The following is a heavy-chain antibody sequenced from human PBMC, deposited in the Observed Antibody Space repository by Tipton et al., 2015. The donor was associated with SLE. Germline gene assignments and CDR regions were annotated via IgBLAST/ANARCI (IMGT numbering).Heavy chain of an antibody. CDR2: VHKSGST. Sequence: TLSLTCTVAGGSISTYYWSWLRQSPGKGLEWIGYVHKSGSTHYHPSLRGRVSISVDASKNQFSLELISVTAADTAVYYCARRHFDTSGYYRGAFDIWGKGKMVTVSS. J-gene: IGHJ3*02. CDR1: GGSISTYY. V-gene: IGHV4-59*01. D-gene: IGHD3-22*01. CDR3: ARRHFDTSGYYRGAFDI.